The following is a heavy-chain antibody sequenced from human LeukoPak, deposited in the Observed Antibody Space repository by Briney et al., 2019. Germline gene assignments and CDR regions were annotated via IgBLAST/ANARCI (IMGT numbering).Heavy chain of an antibody. CDR2: IIPIFGTA. V-gene: IGHV1-69*05. CDR1: GGTFSSYA. CDR3: ARVSHYYDSSGYNY. J-gene: IGHJ4*02. Sequence: VASVKVSCKASGGTFSSYAISWVRQAPGQGLEWMGGIIPIFGTANYAQKFQGRVTITTDESTSTAYMELSSLRSEDTAVYYCARVSHYYDSSGYNYWGQGTLVTVSS. D-gene: IGHD3-22*01.